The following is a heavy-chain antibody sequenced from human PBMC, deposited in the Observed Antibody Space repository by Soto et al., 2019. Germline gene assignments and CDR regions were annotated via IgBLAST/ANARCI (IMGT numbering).Heavy chain of an antibody. D-gene: IGHD3-22*01. Sequence: WETLSLTCAVSGDSITRSNWWSWVRQPPGKGLEWIGEIHYSGVVNYNPSLKSRVTISVDKSKNQFSLGLRSVTAADTAVYYCARDVGNFYDSSPTGQLDFWGQGTLVTVSS. CDR1: GDSITRSNW. V-gene: IGHV4-4*02. J-gene: IGHJ4*02. CDR2: IHYSGVV. CDR3: ARDVGNFYDSSPTGQLDF.